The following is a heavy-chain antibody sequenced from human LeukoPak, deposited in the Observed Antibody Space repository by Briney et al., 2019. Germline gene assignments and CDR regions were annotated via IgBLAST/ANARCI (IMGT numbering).Heavy chain of an antibody. Sequence: SETLSLTCTVSGGSISRYTWSWIRQPPGKGLEWIGYIHYSGSTNYNPSLKSRVTMSVDTSKNQFSLKLSSVTAADTAVYYCARYYCSGGTCSHFDYWGRGTLVTVSS. CDR2: IHYSGST. D-gene: IGHD2-15*01. CDR3: ARYYCSGGTCSHFDY. V-gene: IGHV4-59*08. CDR1: GGSISRYT. J-gene: IGHJ4*02.